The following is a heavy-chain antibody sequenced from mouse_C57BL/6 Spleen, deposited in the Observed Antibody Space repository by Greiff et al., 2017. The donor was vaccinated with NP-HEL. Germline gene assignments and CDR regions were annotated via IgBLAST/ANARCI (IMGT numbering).Heavy chain of an antibody. CDR2: ISYDGSN. Sequence: VQLQQSGPGLVKPSQSLSLTCSVTGYSITSGYYWNWIRQFPGNKLEWMGYISYDGSNNYNPSLKNRISITRDTSKNQFFLKLNSVTTEDTATYYCAVYYSNYWYFDVWGTGTTVTVSS. CDR3: AVYYSNYWYFDV. D-gene: IGHD2-5*01. V-gene: IGHV3-6*01. J-gene: IGHJ1*03. CDR1: GYSITSGYY.